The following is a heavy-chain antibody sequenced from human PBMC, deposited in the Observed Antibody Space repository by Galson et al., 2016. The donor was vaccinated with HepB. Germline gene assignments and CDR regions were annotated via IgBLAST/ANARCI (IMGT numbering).Heavy chain of an antibody. CDR2: ISHSGNTR. V-gene: IGHV3-11*01. D-gene: IGHD1-1*01. Sequence: SLRLSCAASGFGFNDFYMSWIRQPPGKALEWISYISHSGNTREYADSVKGRFTVSRDNNKNSVYLQLNSLRAEDTALYYCARDVNNWTGDRRLFDLWGQGTLVAVSS. CDR3: ARDVNNWTGDRRLFDL. J-gene: IGHJ4*02. CDR1: GFGFNDFY.